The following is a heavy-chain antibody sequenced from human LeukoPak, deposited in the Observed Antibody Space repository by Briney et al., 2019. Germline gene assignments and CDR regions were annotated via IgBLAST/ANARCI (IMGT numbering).Heavy chain of an antibody. V-gene: IGHV4-59*01. CDR3: ARVSYSRSYDYWYFDL. Sequence: PSETLSLTCTVSGGSISSYYWSWIRQPPGKGLEWIGYIYYSGSTNYNPSLKSRVTISVDTSKNQFSLKLSSVTAADTAVYYCARVSYSRSYDYWYFDLWGRGTLVTVSS. D-gene: IGHD6-13*01. CDR1: GGSISSYY. CDR2: IYYSGST. J-gene: IGHJ2*01.